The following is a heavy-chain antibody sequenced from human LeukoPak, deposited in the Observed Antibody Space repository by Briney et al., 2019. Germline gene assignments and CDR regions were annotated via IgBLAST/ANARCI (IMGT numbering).Heavy chain of an antibody. J-gene: IGHJ1*01. CDR1: GFTFSSYW. CDR3: ARDPKRQQQLDGFQH. CDR2: IKQDGSEK. V-gene: IGHV3-7*01. D-gene: IGHD6-13*01. Sequence: GGSLRLSCAASGFTFSSYWMSWVRQAPGKGLEWEAHIKQDGSEKYYVDSVKGRFTISRDNAKNSLYLQMNSLRAEDTAVYYCARDPKRQQQLDGFQHWGQGTLVTVSS.